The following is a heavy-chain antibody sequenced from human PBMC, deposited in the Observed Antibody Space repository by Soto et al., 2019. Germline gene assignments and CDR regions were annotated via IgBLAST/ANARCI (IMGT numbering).Heavy chain of an antibody. V-gene: IGHV1-3*05. CDR2: INAGNGNT. CDR1: GYTFSDYA. CDR3: ARGTPVWFDP. D-gene: IGHD3-10*01. J-gene: IGHJ5*02. Sequence: QVQLVQSGAEEKKPGASVKVSCKASGYTFSDYAIHWVRQAPGQRPEWMGWINAGNGNTKYSQKFQGRVTITRDTSASTAYMELSSLRSEDTAVCYCARGTPVWFDPWGQGTLVTVSS.